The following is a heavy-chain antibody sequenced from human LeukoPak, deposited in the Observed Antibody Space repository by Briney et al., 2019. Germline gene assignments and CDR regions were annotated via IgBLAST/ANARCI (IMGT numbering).Heavy chain of an antibody. D-gene: IGHD3-10*01. Sequence: GGSLRLSCAASGFTFSSYWMHWVRQAPGKGLVWVSRINSVGSDTGYADSVKGRFTISRDNAKNTVYLEMNSLRAEDTAVFYCARGSHYASGSFTYWGQGTLVTVSS. CDR3: ARGSHYASGSFTY. V-gene: IGHV3-74*01. J-gene: IGHJ4*02. CDR2: INSVGSDT. CDR1: GFTFSSYW.